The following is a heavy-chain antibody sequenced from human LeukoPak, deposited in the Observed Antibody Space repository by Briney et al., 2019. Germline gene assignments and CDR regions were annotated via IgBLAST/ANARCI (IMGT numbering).Heavy chain of an antibody. V-gene: IGHV3-23*01. Sequence: PGGSLRLSCAASGFTFSTYAMSWVRQAPGKGLEWVSYISGSSSYTNHADSVKGRFTISRDNSKNTLYLQMNSLRAEDTAVYYCARGLPGAVALDYWGQGTLVTVSS. J-gene: IGHJ4*02. D-gene: IGHD6-19*01. CDR2: ISGSSSYT. CDR3: ARGLPGAVALDY. CDR1: GFTFSTYA.